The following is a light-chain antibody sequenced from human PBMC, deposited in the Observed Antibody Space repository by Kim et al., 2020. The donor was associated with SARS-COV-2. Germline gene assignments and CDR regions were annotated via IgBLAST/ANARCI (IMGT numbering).Light chain of an antibody. CDR1: QTLSNY. CDR3: QQSYNVPRT. J-gene: IGKJ2*01. V-gene: IGKV1-39*01. Sequence: DIQMTQSPSSLSASVGDRVTITCRTSQTLSNYLNWYQQRPGKAPRLLIYSASTLQSGVPSRFSGSGSGTDFTLTISSLQPEDSATYYCQQSYNVPRTFGQGNKLEIK. CDR2: SAS.